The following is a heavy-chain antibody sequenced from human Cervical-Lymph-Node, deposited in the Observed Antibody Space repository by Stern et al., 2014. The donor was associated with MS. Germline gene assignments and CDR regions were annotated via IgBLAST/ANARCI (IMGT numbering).Heavy chain of an antibody. CDR1: ASTFSAYS. D-gene: IGHD3-16*01. CDR2: IRGGTGST. CDR3: TTRDNYGDY. J-gene: IGHJ4*02. Sequence: EVQLVESGGGLVKPGGSLRLSCAVSASTFSAYSINWVRHAPGQGLELVASIRGGTGSTYYADSVKGRFAISRDNDKKSLYLHMSTLRVEDTAIYYCTTRDNYGDYWGQGTLVTVSS. V-gene: IGHV3-21*01.